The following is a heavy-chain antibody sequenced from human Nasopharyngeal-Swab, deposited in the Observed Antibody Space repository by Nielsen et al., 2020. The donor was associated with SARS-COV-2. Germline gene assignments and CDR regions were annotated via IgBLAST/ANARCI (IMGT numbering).Heavy chain of an antibody. V-gene: IGHV4-34*01. D-gene: IGHD2-2*01. CDR3: ARADYQLDY. CDR2: INHSGST. Sequence: WIRQPPGKGLEWIGEINHSGSTNYDPSLKSRVTISVDTSKNQFSLKLSSVTAADTAVYYCARADYQLDYWGQGTRVTVSS. J-gene: IGHJ4*02.